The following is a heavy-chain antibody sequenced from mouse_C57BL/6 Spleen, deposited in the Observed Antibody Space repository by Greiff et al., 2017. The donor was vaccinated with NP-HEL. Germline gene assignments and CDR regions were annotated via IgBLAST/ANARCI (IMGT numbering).Heavy chain of an antibody. Sequence: EVHLVESGGGLVQPGGSLKLSCAASGFTFSDYGMAWVRQAPRKGLEWVGFISNLAYSNYYADTVTGRFTISRENAKNTLYLEISSLRSEDTAMYYCARRAGSYGYFDVWGTGTTVTVSS. J-gene: IGHJ1*03. CDR3: ARRAGSYGYFDV. CDR1: GFTFSDYG. V-gene: IGHV5-15*01. CDR2: ISNLAYSN. D-gene: IGHD1-1*01.